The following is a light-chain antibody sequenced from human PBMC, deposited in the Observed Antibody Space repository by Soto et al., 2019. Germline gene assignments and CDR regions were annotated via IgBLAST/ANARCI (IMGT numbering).Light chain of an antibody. V-gene: IGKV3-20*01. CDR1: QSVSSSY. J-gene: IGKJ2*01. Sequence: EIVLTQSPGNLSLSPGERATLSCRASQSVSSSYLAWYQQKPGQAPRLLIYGASSRATGIPDRFSGSGSGTDFTLTISRLEPEDFAVYYYQQYGSSPPYTFGQGTKLEIK. CDR3: QQYGSSPPYT. CDR2: GAS.